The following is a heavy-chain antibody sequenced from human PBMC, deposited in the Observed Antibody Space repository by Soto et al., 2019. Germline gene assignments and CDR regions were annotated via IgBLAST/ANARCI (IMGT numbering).Heavy chain of an antibody. CDR2: MNPNSGNT. CDR3: ARVGPDDFWSGYFSR. CDR1: GYTFTSYD. V-gene: IGHV1-8*01. Sequence: QVQLVQSGAEVKKPGASVKVSCKASGYTFTSYDINWVRQATGQGLEWMGWMNPNSGNTGYAQKFQGRVTMTRNTSXXTAYRELSSLRSEDTAVYYCARVGPDDFWSGYFSRWGQGTLVTVSS. J-gene: IGHJ4*02. D-gene: IGHD3-3*01.